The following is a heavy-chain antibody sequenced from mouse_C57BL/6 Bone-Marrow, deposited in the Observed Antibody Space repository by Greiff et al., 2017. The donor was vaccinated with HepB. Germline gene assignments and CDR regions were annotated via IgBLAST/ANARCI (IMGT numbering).Heavy chain of an antibody. D-gene: IGHD1-1*01. CDR3: TRNYYGSRGAYYYAMDD. Sequence: VQLQQSGTVLARPGASVKMSCKTSGYTFTSYWMHWVKQRPGQGLEWIGAIYPGNSDTSYNQKFKGKAKLTAVTSASTAYMELSSLTNEDSAVYYCTRNYYGSRGAYYYAMDDWGQGTSVTVSS. J-gene: IGHJ4*01. V-gene: IGHV1-5*01. CDR1: GYTFTSYW. CDR2: IYPGNSDT.